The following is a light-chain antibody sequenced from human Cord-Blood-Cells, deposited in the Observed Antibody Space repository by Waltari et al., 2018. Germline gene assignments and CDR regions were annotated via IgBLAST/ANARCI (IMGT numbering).Light chain of an antibody. Sequence: DIQMTQSPSTLSASVGDRVTITCRASQSISSWLAWYQQKPGKAPKLLIYKASSLESGSPSRFSGCGSGTEFTLTISSLQPDDFATYYCQQYNSYSGTFGQGTKVEIK. CDR2: KAS. CDR3: QQYNSYSGT. CDR1: QSISSW. V-gene: IGKV1-5*03. J-gene: IGKJ1*01.